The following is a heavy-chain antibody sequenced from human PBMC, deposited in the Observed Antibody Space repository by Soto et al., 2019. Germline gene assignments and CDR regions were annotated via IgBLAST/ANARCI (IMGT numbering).Heavy chain of an antibody. J-gene: IGHJ6*02. D-gene: IGHD4-4*01. V-gene: IGHV1-2*04. CDR1: GYTFTGYY. CDR3: ARENSNYVNYYYYGMDV. Sequence: ASVKVSCKASGYTFTGYYMHWVRQAPGQGLEWMGWINPNSGGTNYAQKFQGWVTMTRDTSISTAYMELSRLRSDDTAVYYCARENSNYVNYYYYGMDVWGQGTTVSVS. CDR2: INPNSGGT.